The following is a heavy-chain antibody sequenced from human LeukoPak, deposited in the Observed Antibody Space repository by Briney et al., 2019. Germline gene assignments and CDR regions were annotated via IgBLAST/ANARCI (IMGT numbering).Heavy chain of an antibody. Sequence: HPGGSLRLSCAASGFTFSSYVMNWVRQAPGKGLEWVSGISDSGGGTYYADSVKGRSTISRDNSKNTLYLQMNSLRAEDTAVYYCAKLPGRAADYWGQGTLVTVSS. CDR2: ISDSGGGT. V-gene: IGHV3-23*01. CDR3: AKLPGRAADY. J-gene: IGHJ4*02. CDR1: GFTFSSYV.